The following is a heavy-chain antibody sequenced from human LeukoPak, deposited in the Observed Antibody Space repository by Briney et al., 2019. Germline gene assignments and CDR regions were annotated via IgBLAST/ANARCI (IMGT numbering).Heavy chain of an antibody. CDR3: AREYVWGSSRYLDY. CDR2: IKRDGTEK. Sequence: GGSLRLSCAASGFTFYNYWMSWVRQAPGKGLEWVANIKRDGTEKYYVDSVKGRFTISRDNAKNSLHLQLNSLRAEDTAVYYCAREYVWGSSRYLDYWGQGTLVTVSS. CDR1: GFTFYNYW. V-gene: IGHV3-7*01. J-gene: IGHJ4*02. D-gene: IGHD3-16*02.